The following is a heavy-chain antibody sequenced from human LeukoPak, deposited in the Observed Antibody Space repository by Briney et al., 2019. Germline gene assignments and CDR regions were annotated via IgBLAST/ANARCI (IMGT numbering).Heavy chain of an antibody. CDR3: ARDLYSSSWLNYFDY. CDR2: IYYSGSA. D-gene: IGHD6-13*01. CDR1: GGSISSYY. J-gene: IGHJ4*02. Sequence: SETLSLTCTVSGGSISSYYWSWIRQPPGKGLEWIGYIYYSGSANYNPSPKSRVTISVDTSKNQFSLKLSSVTGADTAVYYCARDLYSSSWLNYFDYWGQGTLVTVSS. V-gene: IGHV4-59*01.